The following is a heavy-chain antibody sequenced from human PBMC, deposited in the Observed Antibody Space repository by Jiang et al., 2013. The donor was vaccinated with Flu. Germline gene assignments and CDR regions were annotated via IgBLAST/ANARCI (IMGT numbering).Heavy chain of an antibody. CDR2: TFYRSKWFT. D-gene: IGHD3-10*01. V-gene: IGHV6-1*01. J-gene: IGHJ4*02. Sequence: VSSNIAVWHWIRQSPSRGLEWLGRTFYRSKWFTDYAISVKSRISISPDTSNNQVSLQLNSVTPEDTAVYYCVRSSTSYDSGSSFDYWDQGTLVTVSS. CDR3: VRSSTSYDSGSSFDY. CDR1: VSSNIAV.